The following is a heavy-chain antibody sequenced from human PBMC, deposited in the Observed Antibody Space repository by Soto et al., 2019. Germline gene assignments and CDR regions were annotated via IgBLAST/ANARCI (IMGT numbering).Heavy chain of an antibody. J-gene: IGHJ4*02. CDR3: ARECSGYTHDFDY. Sequence: ASVKVSCKASGYTFTGYYMHWVRQAPGQGLEWMGWINPNSGGTNYAQKFQGRVTMTRDTSISTAYMELSRLRSDDTAVYYCARECSGYTHDFDYWGQGTLVTVSS. CDR1: GYTFTGYY. D-gene: IGHD3-22*01. V-gene: IGHV1-2*02. CDR2: INPNSGGT.